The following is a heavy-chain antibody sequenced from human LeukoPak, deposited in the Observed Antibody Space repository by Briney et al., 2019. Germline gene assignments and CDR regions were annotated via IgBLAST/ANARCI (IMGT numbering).Heavy chain of an antibody. CDR2: IYTSGST. CDR3: ARGIAGYDYVWGSYRKPADY. CDR1: GGSISSGSYY. V-gene: IGHV4-61*02. Sequence: SQTLSLTCTVSGGSISSGSYYWSWIRQPAGKGLEWIGRIYTSGSTNYNPSLNSRVTISVDTSESQFSLKLSSVTAADTAVYYCARGIAGYDYVWGSYRKPADYWGQGTLVTVSS. J-gene: IGHJ4*02. D-gene: IGHD3-16*02.